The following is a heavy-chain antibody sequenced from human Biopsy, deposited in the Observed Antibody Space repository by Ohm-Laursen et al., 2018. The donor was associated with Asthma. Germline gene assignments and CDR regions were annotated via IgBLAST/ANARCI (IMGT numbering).Heavy chain of an antibody. CDR3: ARCQVGYSSGWSLLLKKIYYSGMDV. J-gene: IGHJ6*02. CDR1: GGTFSNFA. CDR2: NMTVFGTT. V-gene: IGHV1-69*01. Sequence: SVKVSCKAPGGTFSNFAISWVRQAPGQGLEWLGGNMTVFGTTNYAQTFQGRVTITADESTSTAYMEVTSLRSEDTAIYYCARCQVGYSSGWSLLLKKIYYSGMDVWGQGNAVTVSS. D-gene: IGHD6-19*01.